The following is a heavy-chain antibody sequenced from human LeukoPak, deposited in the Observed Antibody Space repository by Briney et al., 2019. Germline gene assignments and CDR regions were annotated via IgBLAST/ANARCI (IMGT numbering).Heavy chain of an antibody. CDR1: GFTFSSYS. J-gene: IGHJ4*02. D-gene: IGHD4-17*01. CDR2: ISSSRSYI. Sequence: GGSLRLSCAASGFTFSSYSMNWVRQAPGKGLEWVSSISSSRSYIYYADSVKGGFTISRDNDKNSLYLQMNSLRAEDMALYYCAKPRTPMTTVTAFDYWGQGTLVTVSS. CDR3: AKPRTPMTTVTAFDY. V-gene: IGHV3-21*04.